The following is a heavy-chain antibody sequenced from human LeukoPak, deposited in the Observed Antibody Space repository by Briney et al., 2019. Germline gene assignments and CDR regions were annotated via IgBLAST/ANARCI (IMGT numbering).Heavy chain of an antibody. CDR2: IYYSGST. CDR1: GGSISSSSDY. Sequence: SETLSLTCTVSGGSISSSSDYWAWIRQPPGKGLEWIGSIYYSGSTYYNPSLESRVTISVDTSKNQFSLKLSSVTAADTAVYYCARVPGSYYKFFDYWGQGTLVTVSS. CDR3: ARVPGSYYKFFDY. D-gene: IGHD1-26*01. J-gene: IGHJ4*02. V-gene: IGHV4-39*07.